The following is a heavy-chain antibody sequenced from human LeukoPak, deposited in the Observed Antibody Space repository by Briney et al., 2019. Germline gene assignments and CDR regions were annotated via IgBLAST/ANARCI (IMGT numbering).Heavy chain of an antibody. CDR3: ARIRGYSYGLPDY. Sequence: SETLSLTCTVSGGSISSSSYYWGWIRQPPGKGLEWIGSIYYSGSTYYNPSLKSRVTISVDTSKNQFSLKLSSVTAADTAVYYCARIRGYSYGLPDYWGQGTLVTVSS. V-gene: IGHV4-39*01. D-gene: IGHD5-18*01. J-gene: IGHJ4*02. CDR1: GGSISSSSYY. CDR2: IYYSGST.